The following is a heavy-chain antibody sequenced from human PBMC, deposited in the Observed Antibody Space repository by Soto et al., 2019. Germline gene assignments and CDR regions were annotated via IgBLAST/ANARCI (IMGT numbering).Heavy chain of an antibody. CDR1: GFTFRSYA. CDR2: ISYDEIYK. D-gene: IGHD6-6*01. J-gene: IGHJ6*02. CDR3: ARESAARTSIYYYYYGMDV. Sequence: GGSLRLSCAASGFTFRSYAMHWVRQAPGKGLEWVAIISYDEIYKYYADSVKGRFTISRDNSKNTVYLQMNRVGAEDTAVYYCARESAARTSIYYYYYGMDVWGQGTTVTVSS. V-gene: IGHV3-30*14.